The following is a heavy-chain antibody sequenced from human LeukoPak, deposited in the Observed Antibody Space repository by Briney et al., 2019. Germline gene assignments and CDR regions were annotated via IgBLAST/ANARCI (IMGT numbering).Heavy chain of an antibody. CDR1: GYTFTGYY. CDR3: ARAGGYSYGPLYYYYYMDV. J-gene: IGHJ6*03. D-gene: IGHD5-18*01. Sequence: ASVKVFCKASGYTFTGYYMHWVRQAPGQGLEWMGWINPNSGGTNYAQKFQGRVTMTRDTSISTAYMELSRLRSDDTAVYYCARAGGYSYGPLYYYYYMDVWGKGTTVTVSS. CDR2: INPNSGGT. V-gene: IGHV1-2*02.